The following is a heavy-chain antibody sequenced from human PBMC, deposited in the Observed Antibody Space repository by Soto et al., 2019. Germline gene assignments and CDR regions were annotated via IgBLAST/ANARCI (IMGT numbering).Heavy chain of an antibody. V-gene: IGHV3-33*01. CDR2: IWYDGSNK. Sequence: GGSLRLSCAASGFTFSSYGMHWVRQAPGKGLEWVAVIWYDGSNKYYADSVKGRFTISRDNSKNTLYLQMNSLRAEDTAVYYCARDLRGYGGNSAYYYYGMDVWGQGTTVTVSS. CDR3: ARDLRGYGGNSAYYYYGMDV. D-gene: IGHD4-17*01. J-gene: IGHJ6*02. CDR1: GFTFSSYG.